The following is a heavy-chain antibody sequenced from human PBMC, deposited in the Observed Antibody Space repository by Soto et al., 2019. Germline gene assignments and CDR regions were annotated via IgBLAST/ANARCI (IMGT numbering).Heavy chain of an antibody. Sequence: QVQLVQSGAEVKEPVSSVNVSCKTSGGTFGNTAVTWVRQVPGQGLEWIGGIVPLFGTANYAQKFRGRVMITADASTSTAYMDLSNLRSDDTAIYYCARDGDPGYSFWSGPLGGGRFDPWGQGTLVTVSS. J-gene: IGHJ5*02. CDR3: ARDGDPGYSFWSGPLGGGRFDP. D-gene: IGHD3-3*01. CDR1: GGTFGNTA. V-gene: IGHV1-69*12. CDR2: IVPLFGTA.